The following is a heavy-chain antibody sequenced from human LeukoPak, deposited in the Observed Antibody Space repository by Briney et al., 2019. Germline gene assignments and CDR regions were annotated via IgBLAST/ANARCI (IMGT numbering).Heavy chain of an antibody. V-gene: IGHV4-34*01. CDR2: INHSGST. CDR3: ARREYYFDY. Sequence: PSGTLSLTCAVYGGSFSGYYWSWIRQPPGKGLEWIGEINHSGSTNYNPSLKSRVTISVDTSKNQFSLKLSSVTAADTAVYYCARREYYFDYWGQGTLVTVSS. CDR1: GGSFSGYY. J-gene: IGHJ4*02.